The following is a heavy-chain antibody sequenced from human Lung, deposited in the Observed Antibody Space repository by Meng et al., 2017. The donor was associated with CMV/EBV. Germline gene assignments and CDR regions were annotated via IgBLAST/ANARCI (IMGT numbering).Heavy chain of an antibody. D-gene: IGHD6-13*01. Sequence: GEXXKISCAASGFTFSSYAMSWVRQAPGKGLEWVSGITGSGGSTYYADSVKGRFTISRDNSKNTLYLQMNSLRAEDTAVYYCAKAGSSSSYSSSWYNGLDIXGQGXLVTVSS. V-gene: IGHV3-23*01. CDR3: AKAGSSSSYSSSWYNGLDI. CDR2: ITGSGGST. CDR1: GFTFSSYA. J-gene: IGHJ5*02.